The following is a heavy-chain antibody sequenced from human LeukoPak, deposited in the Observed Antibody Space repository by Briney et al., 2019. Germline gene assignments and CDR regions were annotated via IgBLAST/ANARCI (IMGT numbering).Heavy chain of an antibody. Sequence: PGRSLRLSCAASGFTFDDYAMYWVRQAPGKGLEWVSGISWNSGSIGYADSVKGRFTISRDNAKNSLYLQMNSLRAEDTALYYCVKDNDGSGSYYDYWGQGTLVTVSS. CDR3: VKDNDGSGSYYDY. J-gene: IGHJ4*02. CDR1: GFTFDDYA. D-gene: IGHD3-10*01. V-gene: IGHV3-9*01. CDR2: ISWNSGSI.